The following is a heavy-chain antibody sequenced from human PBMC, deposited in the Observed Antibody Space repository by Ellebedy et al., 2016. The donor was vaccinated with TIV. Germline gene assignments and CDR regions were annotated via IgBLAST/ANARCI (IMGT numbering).Heavy chain of an antibody. CDR1: GYPFPNYG. V-gene: IGHV1-18*04. D-gene: IGHD2-2*01. CDR3: ARDVPADAAALLDY. Sequence: AASVKVSCKASGYPFPNYGVSWVRQAPGQGLEWAGWTSAYNGNTKYGQKFQGRISLTTDTSMGTAYMELRSLRSDDTGVYFCARDVPADAAALLDYWGQGTRVTVSS. J-gene: IGHJ4*02. CDR2: TSAYNGNT.